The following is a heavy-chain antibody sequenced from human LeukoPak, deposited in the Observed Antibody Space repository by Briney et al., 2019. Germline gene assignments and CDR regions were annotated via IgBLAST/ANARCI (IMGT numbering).Heavy chain of an antibody. CDR1: GFTFSTYG. CDR2: ITNDGNYE. D-gene: IGHD7-27*01. CDR3: ARDSITGDNSLDS. Sequence: GGSLRLSCAASGFTFSTYGMHWVRQAPGKGLEWVAVITNDGNYEKYADAVRGRFTISRDNSKNTLYLQMNSLSAEDTAVYYCARDSITGDNSLDSWGRGTRVTVSS. V-gene: IGHV3-33*05. J-gene: IGHJ4*02.